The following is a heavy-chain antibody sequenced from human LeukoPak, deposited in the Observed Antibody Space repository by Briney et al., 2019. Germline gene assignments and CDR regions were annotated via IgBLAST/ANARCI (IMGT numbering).Heavy chain of an antibody. J-gene: IGHJ6*02. CDR3: AREGHYYYYGMDV. CDR2: INPNSGGT. Sequence: ASVKVSCKASGYTFTGYYMHWVRQAPGQGLEWMGWINPNSGGTNYAQKFQGWVTMTRDTSISTAYMELSRLRSDDTAVCYCAREGHYYYYGMDVWGQGTTVTVSS. V-gene: IGHV1-2*04. CDR1: GYTFTGYY.